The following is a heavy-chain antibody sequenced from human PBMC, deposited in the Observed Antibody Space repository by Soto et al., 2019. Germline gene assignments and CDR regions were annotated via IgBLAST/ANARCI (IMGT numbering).Heavy chain of an antibody. Sequence: PSETLSLTCTVSGGSISNYHWSWIRQSPGQGVEWIGYIYYSGRTNFNPSLKSRVTMSVDTSNNQIFLRLSSVTAADTALYHCARTTAVPNTLRSRYFFDYWGQGTLVTVSS. V-gene: IGHV4-59*01. J-gene: IGHJ4*02. D-gene: IGHD4-17*01. CDR3: ARTTAVPNTLRSRYFFDY. CDR1: GGSISNYH. CDR2: IYYSGRT.